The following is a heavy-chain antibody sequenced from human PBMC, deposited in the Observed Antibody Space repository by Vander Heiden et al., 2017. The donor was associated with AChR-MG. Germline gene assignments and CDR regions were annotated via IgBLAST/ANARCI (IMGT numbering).Heavy chain of an antibody. CDR3: GRGPYRYFDY. V-gene: IGHV3-48*02. J-gene: IGHJ4*02. CDR1: GFTLSSYS. Sequence: EVQLVESGGGLVQPGGSLRLASAASGFTLSSYSMNWVRQAPGKGLEWVSYISSSSSTIYYADSVKGRFTISRDNAKNSLYLQMNSLRDEDTAVYYCGRGPYRYFDYWGQGTLVTVSS. CDR2: ISSSSSTI. D-gene: IGHD3-10*01.